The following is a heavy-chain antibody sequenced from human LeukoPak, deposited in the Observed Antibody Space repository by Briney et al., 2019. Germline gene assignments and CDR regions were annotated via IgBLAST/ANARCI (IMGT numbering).Heavy chain of an antibody. J-gene: IGHJ4*02. D-gene: IGHD1-26*01. CDR3: ARDLLGGATTS. CDR1: GFTFSSYE. V-gene: IGHV3-48*03. CDR2: ISSSGSTI. Sequence: GGSLRLSCAASGFTFSSYEMNWVSQAPGKGLEWVSYISSSGSTIYYADSVKGRFTISRDNAKNSLYLQMNSLRAEDTAVYYCARDLLGGATTSWGQGTLVTVSS.